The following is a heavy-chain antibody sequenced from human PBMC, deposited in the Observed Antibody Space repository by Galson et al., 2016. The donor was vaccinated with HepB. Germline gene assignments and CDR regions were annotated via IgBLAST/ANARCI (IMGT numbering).Heavy chain of an antibody. D-gene: IGHD3-16*01. Sequence: SLRLSCAASAFTFSNDSINWVRQAPGKGLEWVSSISSKGTYIYYADSVRGRFTVSRDNAKKSVYLQMNSLRVEDTAIYYCARHSLGRFDPWGQGTLVTVSS. CDR2: ISSKGTYI. CDR1: AFTFSNDS. V-gene: IGHV3-21*01. J-gene: IGHJ5*02. CDR3: ARHSLGRFDP.